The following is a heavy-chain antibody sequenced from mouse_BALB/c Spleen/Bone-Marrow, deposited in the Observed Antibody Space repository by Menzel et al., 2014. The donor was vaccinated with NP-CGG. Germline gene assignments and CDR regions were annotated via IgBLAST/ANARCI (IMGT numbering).Heavy chain of an antibody. Sequence: QVQLKQSGAELVKPGASVKLSCKASGYTFTSYYMYWVKQRPGQGLEWIGEINPSNGGTNFNEKFKSKATLTVDKSSSTAYMQLSSLTSEDSAVYCCTRREYYRYDRAMDYWGQGTSVTVSS. V-gene: IGHV1S81*02. J-gene: IGHJ4*01. CDR2: INPSNGGT. CDR1: GYTFTSYY. D-gene: IGHD2-14*01. CDR3: TRREYYRYDRAMDY.